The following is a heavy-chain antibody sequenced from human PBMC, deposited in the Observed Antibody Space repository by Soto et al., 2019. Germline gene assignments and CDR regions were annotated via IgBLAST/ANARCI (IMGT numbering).Heavy chain of an antibody. J-gene: IGHJ4*02. Sequence: VQLVQSGAEVKKPGSSVKVSCKASGGTFTSVPFSWVRQAPGQGLEWMGGIIPIFETTNYAQKFRGRLTITADESTTTAYMELTSLTSEDTAVYFCARESGDYGRPYFDYWGQGTLVTVSS. V-gene: IGHV1-69*01. D-gene: IGHD3-10*01. CDR3: ARESGDYGRPYFDY. CDR1: GGTFTSVP. CDR2: IIPIFETT.